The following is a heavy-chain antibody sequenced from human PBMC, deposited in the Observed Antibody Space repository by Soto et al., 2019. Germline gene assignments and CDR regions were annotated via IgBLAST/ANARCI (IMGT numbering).Heavy chain of an antibody. CDR1: GYTFTSYY. J-gene: IGHJ5*01. CDR3: ARQYCSGGSCYSSWFDS. Sequence: QVQLVQSGAEVKKPGASVKVSCKASGYTFTSYYMHWVRQAPGQGLEWMGVINPSAGTTTFAQKFQGRVTMTRDTSTSTVFMDLNSLRSEDTAVYYCARQYCSGGSCYSSWFDSWGQGTLVTVSS. V-gene: IGHV1-46*03. D-gene: IGHD2-15*01. CDR2: INPSAGTT.